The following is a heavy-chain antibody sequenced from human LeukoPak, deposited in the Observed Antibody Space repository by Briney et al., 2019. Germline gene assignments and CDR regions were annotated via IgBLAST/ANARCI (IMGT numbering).Heavy chain of an antibody. CDR3: ARPLDGYYYYGMDV. J-gene: IGHJ6*02. Sequence: SGGSLRLSCAASGFTFSSYWMSWVRQAPGKGLEWVANIKQDGSEKYYVDSVKGRFTISRDNAKNSLYLQMNSPRAEDTAVYYCARPLDGYYYYGMDVWGQGTTVTVSS. D-gene: IGHD1-1*01. CDR2: IKQDGSEK. V-gene: IGHV3-7*01. CDR1: GFTFSSYW.